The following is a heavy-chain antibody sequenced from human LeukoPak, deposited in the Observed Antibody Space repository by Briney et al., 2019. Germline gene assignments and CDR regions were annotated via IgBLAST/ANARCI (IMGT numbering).Heavy chain of an antibody. Sequence: PGGSLRLSCAASGFIFNNYWMYWVRQAPGKGLVWVSRINSDGSSTSYADSVKGRFTISRDNAKNSLYLQMNSLRAEDTAVYYCARGDGYFDYWGQGTLVTVSS. CDR1: GFIFNNYW. D-gene: IGHD6-13*01. CDR2: INSDGSST. CDR3: ARGDGYFDY. J-gene: IGHJ4*02. V-gene: IGHV3-74*01.